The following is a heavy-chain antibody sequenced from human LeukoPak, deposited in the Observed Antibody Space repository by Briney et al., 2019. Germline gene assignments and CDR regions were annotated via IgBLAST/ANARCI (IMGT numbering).Heavy chain of an antibody. J-gene: IGHJ3*02. V-gene: IGHV3-7*05. CDR2: IKQGGTQK. D-gene: IGHD2-21*02. Sequence: PGGSLRLSCAASGFTFSNYWMSWVRQAPGKGLEWVADIKQGGTQKYYVDSVEGRFTISRDNAKNSLYPQMNSLRVEDTAVYYCARDCGSDCSQAFDIWGQGTMVTVSS. CDR3: ARDCGSDCSQAFDI. CDR1: GFTFSNYW.